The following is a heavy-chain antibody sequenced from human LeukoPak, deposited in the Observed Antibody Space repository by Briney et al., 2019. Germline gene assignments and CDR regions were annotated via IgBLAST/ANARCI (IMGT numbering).Heavy chain of an antibody. J-gene: IGHJ4*02. CDR1: GGSISSYY. V-gene: IGHV4-59*01. D-gene: IGHD6-19*01. Sequence: SETLSLTCTVSGGSISSYYWSWIRQPPGKGLEWIGYIYYSGSTNYNPSLKSRVTISVDTSKNQFSLKLSSVTAADTAVYYCARGVDGWYGDFFDYWGQGTLVTVSS. CDR3: ARGVDGWYGDFFDY. CDR2: IYYSGST.